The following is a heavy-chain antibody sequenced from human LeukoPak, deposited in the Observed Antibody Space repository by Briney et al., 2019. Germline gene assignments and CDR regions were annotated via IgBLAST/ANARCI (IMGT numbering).Heavy chain of an antibody. CDR1: GYTFTSYD. CDR3: ARGSPGGYCSGGSCPFFDS. D-gene: IGHD2-15*01. V-gene: IGHV1-8*01. J-gene: IGHJ4*02. CDR2: LNPTSGNT. Sequence: ASVKVSCKASGYTFTSYDINWVRQATGQGLERMGWLNPTSGNTGCAQKFQGRVTMTRNTSISTAYMELSSLRSEDTAVYYCARGSPGGYCSGGSCPFFDSWGQGTLVTVSS.